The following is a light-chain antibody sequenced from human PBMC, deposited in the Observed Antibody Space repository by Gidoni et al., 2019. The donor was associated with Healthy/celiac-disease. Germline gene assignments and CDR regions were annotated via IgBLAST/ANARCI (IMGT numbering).Light chain of an antibody. CDR2: DTS. V-gene: IGLV7-46*01. J-gene: IGLJ1*01. CDR3: LLSYSGARSSV. Sequence: QAVVTQEPSLTVSPGGTVTLTCGSSTGAVTSGHYPYWFQQKPGQAPRTLIYDTSNKHSWTPALFSGSLLGGKAALTLSGAQPEDEAEYYCLLSYSGARSSVFGTGTKVTVL. CDR1: TGAVTSGHY.